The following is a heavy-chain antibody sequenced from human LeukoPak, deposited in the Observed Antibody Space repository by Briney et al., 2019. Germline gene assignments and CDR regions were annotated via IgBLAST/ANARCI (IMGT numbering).Heavy chain of an antibody. Sequence: GGSLRLSCAASGFAFSIYAMSWVRQAPGKGLQWVSSITSSGDGTYYEDSVKGRFTISRDNSENMLYLQMNSLRVEDTAVYFCAKDRPNYYGSNGHYYRRDGDYWGQGTLVTVSS. D-gene: IGHD3-22*01. V-gene: IGHV3-23*01. CDR3: AKDRPNYYGSNGHYYRRDGDY. J-gene: IGHJ4*02. CDR1: GFAFSIYA. CDR2: ITSSGDGT.